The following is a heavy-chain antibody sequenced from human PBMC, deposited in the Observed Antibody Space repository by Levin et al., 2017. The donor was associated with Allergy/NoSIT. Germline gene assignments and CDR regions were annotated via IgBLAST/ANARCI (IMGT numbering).Heavy chain of an antibody. D-gene: IGHD6-19*01. Sequence: HPGGSLRLSCATSGFMFGTYPMTWVRQAPGKGLEWVSAIGNAGSDTYYAESVKGRFTISRDNSKNTLFLQMNSLRAEDTALYYCAKFLTSGSGWPFDYWGQGSLVTVSS. J-gene: IGHJ4*02. CDR1: GFMFGTYP. CDR3: AKFLTSGSGWPFDY. V-gene: IGHV3-23*01. CDR2: IGNAGSDT.